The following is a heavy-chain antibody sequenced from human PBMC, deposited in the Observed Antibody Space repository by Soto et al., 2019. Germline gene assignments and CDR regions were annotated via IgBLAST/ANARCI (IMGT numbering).Heavy chain of an antibody. Sequence: PEGSLRLSCAASGFTFSSYSVNWVRQAPGKGLEWVSSISSSSSYIYYADSVKGRFTISRDNAKNSLYLQMNSLRAEDTAVYYCARGGTKLDYYGMDVWGQGTTVSVSS. CDR3: ARGGTKLDYYGMDV. V-gene: IGHV3-21*01. J-gene: IGHJ6*02. CDR1: GFTFSSYS. D-gene: IGHD3-16*01. CDR2: ISSSSSYI.